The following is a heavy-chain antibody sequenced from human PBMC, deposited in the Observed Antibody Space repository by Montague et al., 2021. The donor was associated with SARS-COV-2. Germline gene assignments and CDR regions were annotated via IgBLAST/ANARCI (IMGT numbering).Heavy chain of an antibody. J-gene: IGHJ4*02. CDR3: ASGMFGN. CDR2: IYSNGDT. V-gene: IGHV3-66*01. D-gene: IGHD3-3*01. CDR1: GFTVSSTY. Sequence: SLRLSCAASGFTVSSTYMSWVRQAPGKGLEWVSVIYSNGDTYHADSMKDRFTISRDNSKNTVYLQMHILRAEDTAVYYCASGMFGNWGQGTLVTVSS.